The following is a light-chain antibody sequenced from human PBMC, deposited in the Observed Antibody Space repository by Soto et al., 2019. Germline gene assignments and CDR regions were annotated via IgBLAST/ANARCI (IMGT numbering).Light chain of an antibody. CDR3: SSFASSNTWV. CDR1: SSDVGAYNY. V-gene: IGLV2-8*01. J-gene: IGLJ3*02. CDR2: EVT. Sequence: QSALTQPPCASGSPGQSVTISYTGTSSDVGAYNYVSWYQQHAGKAPKLVIYEVTKRPSGVPDRFSGSKSANTASLTVSGLQAEDEADYYCSSFASSNTWVFGGGTKVTVL.